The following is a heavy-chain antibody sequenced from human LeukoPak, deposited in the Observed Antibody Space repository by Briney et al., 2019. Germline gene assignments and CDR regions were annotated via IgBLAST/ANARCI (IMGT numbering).Heavy chain of an antibody. D-gene: IGHD5-18*01. CDR1: GFTLSSYA. CDR3: ARARYSYGYWAYFDY. CDR2: INQDGSEK. J-gene: IGHJ4*02. V-gene: IGHV3-7*01. Sequence: GGSLRLSCAASGFTLSSYAMSWVRQAPGKGLEWVANINQDGSEKYYVDSVKGRFTISRDNAKNSLYLQMNSLRAEDTAVYYCARARYSYGYWAYFDYWGQGTLVTVSS.